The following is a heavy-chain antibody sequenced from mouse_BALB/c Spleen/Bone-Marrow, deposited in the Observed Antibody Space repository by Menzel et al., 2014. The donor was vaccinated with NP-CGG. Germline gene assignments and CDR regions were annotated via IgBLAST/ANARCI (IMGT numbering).Heavy chain of an antibody. CDR2: ILPGSGST. CDR3: ARAYYVNYDAMDY. V-gene: IGHV1-9*01. CDR1: GYTFSSYW. Sequence: VQRVESGAELMKPGASMKISCKATGYTFSSYWIEWVKQRPGHGLEWIGEILPGSGSTNYNERFKGKATFTADTSSNTAYMQHSSLISEDSAVYYCARAYYVNYDAMDYWGQGTSVTVSS. J-gene: IGHJ4*01. D-gene: IGHD2-10*01.